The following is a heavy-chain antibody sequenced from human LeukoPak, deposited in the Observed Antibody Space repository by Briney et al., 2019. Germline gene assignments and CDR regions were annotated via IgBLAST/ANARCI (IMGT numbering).Heavy chain of an antibody. CDR1: GGSFSGYY. J-gene: IGHJ4*02. CDR3: ARDSSAIYYDSSGYFYHFDY. D-gene: IGHD3-22*01. V-gene: IGHV4-34*01. Sequence: SETLSLTCAVYGGSFSGYYWSWIRQPPGRGLEWIGEINHSGSTNYNPSLKSRVTISVDTSKNQFSLKLSSVTAADTAVYYCARDSSAIYYDSSGYFYHFDYWGQGTLVTVSS. CDR2: INHSGST.